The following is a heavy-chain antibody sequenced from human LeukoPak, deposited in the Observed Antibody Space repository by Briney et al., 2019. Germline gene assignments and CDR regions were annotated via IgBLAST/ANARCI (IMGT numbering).Heavy chain of an antibody. CDR3: ARDLVAGKVDY. CDR2: IIPILGIA. D-gene: IGHD6-19*01. V-gene: IGHV1-69*04. Sequence: GASVKVSCKASGGTFSSYAISWVRQAPGQGLEWMGRIIPILGIANYAQKFQGRVTITADKSTSTAYMELSSLRSEDTAVYYCARDLVAGKVDYWGQGTLVTVSS. CDR1: GGTFSSYA. J-gene: IGHJ4*02.